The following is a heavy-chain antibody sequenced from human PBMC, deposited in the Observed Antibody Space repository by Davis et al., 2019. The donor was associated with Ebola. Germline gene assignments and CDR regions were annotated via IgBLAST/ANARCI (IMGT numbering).Heavy chain of an antibody. J-gene: IGHJ4*01. Sequence: SVQVSCKASGFTFTSSALQWVRQARGQRLEWIGWIVLGSGNTNYAQKFQGRVTITRDMSTGTSYLDLSNLRSDDTAVYYCAASAGTVGKFDYWGQGTLLTVSS. CDR1: GFTFTSSA. V-gene: IGHV1-58*01. CDR2: IVLGSGNT. CDR3: AASAGTVGKFDY. D-gene: IGHD1-14*01.